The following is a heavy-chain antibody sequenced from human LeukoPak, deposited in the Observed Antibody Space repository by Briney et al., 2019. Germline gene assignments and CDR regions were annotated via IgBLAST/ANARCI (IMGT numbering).Heavy chain of an antibody. Sequence: SETLSLTCAVYGGSFSGYYWSWIRQPPGKGLEWIGEINHSGSTNYNPSLKSRVPISVDTSKNQFSLKLSSVTAADTAVYYCARRGPMIARAPFDYWGQGTLVTVSS. CDR3: ARRGPMIARAPFDY. CDR2: INHSGST. V-gene: IGHV4-34*01. J-gene: IGHJ4*02. CDR1: GGSFSGYY. D-gene: IGHD3-22*01.